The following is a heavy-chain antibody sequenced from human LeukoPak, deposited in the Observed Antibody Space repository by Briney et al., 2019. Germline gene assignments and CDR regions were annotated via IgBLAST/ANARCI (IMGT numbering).Heavy chain of an antibody. Sequence: ASVKVSCKASGYALTSYYLHWVRQAPGQGLEWMGMINPSVGSTGYTQKFQGRLTMTRDMSTSTVYMELSSLKSEDTAIYYCARDLIMYGSESYFDDTFDIWGQGTKVTVSS. CDR1: GYALTSYY. CDR2: INPSVGST. J-gene: IGHJ3*02. V-gene: IGHV1-46*01. D-gene: IGHD3-10*01. CDR3: ARDLIMYGSESYFDDTFDI.